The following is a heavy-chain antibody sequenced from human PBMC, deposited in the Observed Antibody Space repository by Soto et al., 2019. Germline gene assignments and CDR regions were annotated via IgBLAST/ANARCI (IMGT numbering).Heavy chain of an antibody. CDR2: INSDGSST. CDR1: GFTFSSYW. D-gene: IGHD1-26*01. Sequence: GGSLRLSCAASGFTFSSYWMHWVRQAPGKGLVWVSRINSDGSSTSYADSVKGRFTISRDNAKNTLYLQMNSLRAEDTAVYYCAREPPSGSYYYYYYYYGMDVWGQGTTVTVSS. J-gene: IGHJ6*02. V-gene: IGHV3-74*01. CDR3: AREPPSGSYYYYYYYYGMDV.